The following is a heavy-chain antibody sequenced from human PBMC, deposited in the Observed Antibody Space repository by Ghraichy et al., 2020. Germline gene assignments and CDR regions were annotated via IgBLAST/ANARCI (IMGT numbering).Heavy chain of an antibody. V-gene: IGHV3-23*01. D-gene: IGHD4-17*01. J-gene: IGHJ6*02. CDR2: ISGSGGST. Sequence: GGSLRLSCAASGFTFSSYAMSWVRQAPGKGLEWVSAISGSGGSTYYADSVKGRFTISRDNSKNTLYLQMNSLRAEDTAVYYCANRPVTKNYYYYGMDVWGQGTTVTVSS. CDR3: ANRPVTKNYYYYGMDV. CDR1: GFTFSSYA.